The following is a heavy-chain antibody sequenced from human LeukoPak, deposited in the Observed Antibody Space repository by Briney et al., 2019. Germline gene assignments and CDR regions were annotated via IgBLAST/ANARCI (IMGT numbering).Heavy chain of an antibody. Sequence: GGSLRLSSAASGFTFSSYWMSWVRQAPGKGLEWVANIKQDGSEKYYVDSVKGRFTISRDNTKNSLYLQMNSLRAEDTAVYYCARGSLTLFWSGPSAFDIWGQGTMVTVSS. CDR2: IKQDGSEK. D-gene: IGHD3-3*01. CDR3: ARGSLTLFWSGPSAFDI. J-gene: IGHJ3*02. V-gene: IGHV3-7*01. CDR1: GFTFSSYW.